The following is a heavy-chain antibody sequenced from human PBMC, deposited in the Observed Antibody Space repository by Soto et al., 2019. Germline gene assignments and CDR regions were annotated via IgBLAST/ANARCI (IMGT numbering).Heavy chain of an antibody. CDR2: ISGSGGST. CDR3: AKEVGATPGFDY. V-gene: IGHV3-23*01. Sequence: EVQLLESGGGLVQPGGSLRLSCAASGFTFSSYAMSWFRQAPGKGLEWVSAISGSGGSTYYADYVKGRFTISRDNSNNTLYLQMNLLRAEDTAVYYCAKEVGATPGFDYWGQGTLVTVSS. D-gene: IGHD1-26*01. J-gene: IGHJ4*02. CDR1: GFTFSSYA.